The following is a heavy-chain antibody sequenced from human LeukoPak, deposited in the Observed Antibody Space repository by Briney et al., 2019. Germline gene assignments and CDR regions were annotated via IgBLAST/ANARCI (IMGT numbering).Heavy chain of an antibody. CDR1: GYTFTSYG. CDR2: ISAYNGNT. D-gene: IGHD2-2*01. J-gene: IGHJ4*02. Sequence: ASVKVSCKASGYTFTSYGISWVRQAPGQGLEWMGWISAYNGNTNYAQKLQGRVTMTTDTSTSTAYMELRSLRSDDTVVYYCARDTSPIVVVPAAMGYWGQGTLVTVSS. V-gene: IGHV1-18*01. CDR3: ARDTSPIVVVPAAMGY.